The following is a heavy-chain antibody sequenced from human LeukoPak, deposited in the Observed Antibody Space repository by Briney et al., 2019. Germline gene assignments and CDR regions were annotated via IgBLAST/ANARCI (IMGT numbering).Heavy chain of an antibody. J-gene: IGHJ4*02. CDR3: ARGYYGSGSYPSFGY. D-gene: IGHD3-10*01. V-gene: IGHV1-3*01. CDR1: GYTFTSYA. Sequence: GASVKVSGKASGYTFTSYAMHWVRQAPGQRLEWMGWINAGNGNTKYSQKFQGRVTITRDTSASTAYMELSSLRSEDTAVYYCARGYYGSGSYPSFGYWGQGTLVTVSS. CDR2: INAGNGNT.